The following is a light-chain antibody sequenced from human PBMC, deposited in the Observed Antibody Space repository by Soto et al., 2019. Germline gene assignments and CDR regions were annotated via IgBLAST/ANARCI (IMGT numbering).Light chain of an antibody. Sequence: EIVMPQSPATLSLSPGEGATLSCRASQSVSSNLAWYQQKPGQAPRLLIYGASTRATGIPARFSGSESGTEFTLTISSLQSEDFAVYDGQQYNNWPPWTFGQGTKVDIK. CDR2: GAS. J-gene: IGKJ1*01. CDR1: QSVSSN. V-gene: IGKV3-15*01. CDR3: QQYNNWPPWT.